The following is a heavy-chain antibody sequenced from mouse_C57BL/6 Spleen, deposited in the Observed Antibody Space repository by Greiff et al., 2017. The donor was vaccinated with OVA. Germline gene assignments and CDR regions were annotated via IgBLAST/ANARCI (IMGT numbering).Heavy chain of an antibody. CDR2: ISSGGDYI. V-gene: IGHV5-9-1*02. CDR1: GFTFSSYA. Sequence: EVNLVESGEGLVKPGGSLKLSCAASGFTFSSYAMSWVRQTPEKRLEWVAYISSGGDYIYYADTVKGRFTLSRDNARNTLYLQMSSLKAEDTAMYYCTREGGSYYFDYWGQGTTLTVSS. CDR3: TREGGSYYFDY. J-gene: IGHJ2*01.